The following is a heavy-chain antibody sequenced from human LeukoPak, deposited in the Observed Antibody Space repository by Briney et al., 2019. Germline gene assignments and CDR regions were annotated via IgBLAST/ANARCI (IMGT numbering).Heavy chain of an antibody. CDR2: MNPNSGNT. J-gene: IGHJ6*03. Sequence: ASVTVSCKASGYTFTSYDINWVRQAAGQGLEWMGWMNPNSGNTTYAQKFEGRVTMTRNTSISRAYMELSSLRSEDTAVYYCARGLSLFASTKKRGYSYGSVYYYYYMDVWGKGTTVTISS. CDR1: GYTFTSYD. V-gene: IGHV1-8*01. CDR3: ARGLSLFASTKKRGYSYGSVYYYYYMDV. D-gene: IGHD5-18*01.